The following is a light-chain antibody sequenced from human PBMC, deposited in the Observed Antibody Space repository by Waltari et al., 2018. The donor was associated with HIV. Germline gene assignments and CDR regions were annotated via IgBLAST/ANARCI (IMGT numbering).Light chain of an antibody. V-gene: IGLV2-23*01. CDR2: EGS. J-gene: IGLJ3*02. CDR1: SSDVGSYNL. CDR3: CSYAGSSTWV. Sequence: QSALTQPASVSGSPGQSITISCTGTSSDVGSYNLVSWYQQHPGKAPKHMIYEGSKRPSGVSNRSSGSKSGNTASLTISGLQAEDEADYYCCSYAGSSTWVFGGGTKLTVL.